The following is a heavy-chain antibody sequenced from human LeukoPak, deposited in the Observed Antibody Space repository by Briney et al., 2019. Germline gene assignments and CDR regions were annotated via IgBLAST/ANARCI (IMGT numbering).Heavy chain of an antibody. J-gene: IGHJ4*02. CDR2: ISSSSSYI. V-gene: IGHV3-21*04. Sequence: GGSLRLSCAASGFTFSSYSMNWVRQAPGKGLEWVSSISSSSSYIYYADSVKGRFTISRDNSKNTLYLQMNSLRAEDTAVYYCAKWRIAVAGAEDYWGQGTLVTVSS. CDR1: GFTFSSYS. CDR3: AKWRIAVAGAEDY. D-gene: IGHD6-19*01.